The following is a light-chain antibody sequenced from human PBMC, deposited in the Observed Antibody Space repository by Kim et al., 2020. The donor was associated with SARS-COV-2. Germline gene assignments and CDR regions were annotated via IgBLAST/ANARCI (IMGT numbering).Light chain of an antibody. CDR2: KAS. V-gene: IGKV1-5*03. J-gene: IGKJ4*01. CDR1: PNVSSW. CDR3: QQYQNYPLP. Sequence: ASVRDRVTITCRATPNVSSWLDWYQQKAGKAPKLLIYKASSLPSGVPSRFSGIDSGTEFTLPIRSLQPDDSATSFCQQYQNYPLPFRGGTKVDIK.